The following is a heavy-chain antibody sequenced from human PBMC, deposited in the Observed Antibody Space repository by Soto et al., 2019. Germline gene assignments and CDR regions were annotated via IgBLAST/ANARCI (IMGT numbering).Heavy chain of an antibody. CDR3: SRTMVGARAGDFEY. CDR2: IYYSGST. J-gene: IGHJ4*02. D-gene: IGHD1-26*01. V-gene: IGHV4-61*01. Sequence: SDTLSLTCTVSGFSVSSGSYYWSCIRQPPGKGLEWIGYIYYSGSTNYNPSLKSRVTISVDTSKNQFSLKLSSVTAADTAVYYCSRTMVGARAGDFEYWGRGTLVTVSS. CDR1: GFSVSSGSYY.